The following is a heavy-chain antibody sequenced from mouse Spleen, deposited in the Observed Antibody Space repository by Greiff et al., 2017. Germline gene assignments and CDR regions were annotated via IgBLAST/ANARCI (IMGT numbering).Heavy chain of an antibody. Sequence: VQLQQSGPELVKPGASVKISCKASGYAFSSSWMNWVKQRPGKGLEWIGRIYPGDGDTNYNGKFKGKATLTADKSSSTAYMQLSSLTSEDSAVYFCARGKAYYYGSRRTYYFDYWGQGTTLTVSS. D-gene: IGHD1-1*01. V-gene: IGHV1-82*01. J-gene: IGHJ2*01. CDR2: IYPGDGDT. CDR1: GYAFSSSW. CDR3: ARGKAYYYGSRRTYYFDY.